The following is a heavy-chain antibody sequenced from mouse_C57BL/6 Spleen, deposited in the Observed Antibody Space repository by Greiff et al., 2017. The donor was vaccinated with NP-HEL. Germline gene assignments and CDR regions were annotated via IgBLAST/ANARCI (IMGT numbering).Heavy chain of an antibody. CDR3: ARGRGWFPFDY. CDR1: GYTFTSYW. CDR2: IDPSDSET. Sequence: QVQLQQPGAELVRPGSSVKLSCKASGYTFTSYWMHWVKQRPIQGLEWIGNIDPSDSETHYNQKFKDKATLTVDKSSSTAYMQLSSLTSEDSAVYYCARGRGWFPFDYWGQGTTLTVSS. J-gene: IGHJ2*01. D-gene: IGHD2-3*01. V-gene: IGHV1-52*01.